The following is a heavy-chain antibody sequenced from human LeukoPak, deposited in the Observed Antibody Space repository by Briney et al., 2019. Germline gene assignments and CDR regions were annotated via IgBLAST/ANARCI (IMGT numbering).Heavy chain of an antibody. CDR3: ARDMPPQIFGDPDLYYYYGMDV. V-gene: IGHV3-33*01. CDR1: GFTFSSYG. J-gene: IGHJ6*02. D-gene: IGHD2-21*02. CDR2: IWYDGSNK. Sequence: GGSLRLSCAASGFTFSSYGMHWVRQAPGKGLDWVAVIWYDGSNKYYADSVKGRFTISRDNSKNTLYLQMNSLRAEDTAVYYCARDMPPQIFGDPDLYYYYGMDVWGQGTTVTVSS.